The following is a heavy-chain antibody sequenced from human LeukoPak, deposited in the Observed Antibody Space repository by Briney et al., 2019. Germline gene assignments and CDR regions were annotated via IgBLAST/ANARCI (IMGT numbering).Heavy chain of an antibody. Sequence: PGGSLRLSCAASGFTFSSYDMNWVRQAPGKGLEWISYISSSGSTTFYADSVKGRFTISRDNAKNSLYLQMNSLRAEDTAVYYCARDQYGSGDGYYMDVWGKGTTVTISS. V-gene: IGHV3-48*03. CDR2: ISSSGSTT. J-gene: IGHJ6*03. CDR3: ARDQYGSGDGYYMDV. D-gene: IGHD3-10*01. CDR1: GFTFSSYD.